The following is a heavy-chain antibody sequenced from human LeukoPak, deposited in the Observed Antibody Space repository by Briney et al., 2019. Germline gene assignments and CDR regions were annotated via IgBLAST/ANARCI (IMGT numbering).Heavy chain of an antibody. Sequence: GGSLRLSCAVSGFTFSSYWMGWVRQAPGKGLEWVAYIKQDGSEKYYVDSVKGRFTISRDNAKNSLFLQMNSLRAEDTAVYYCARDRVFYDSSGYSWDHWGQGTLVTVSS. D-gene: IGHD3-22*01. V-gene: IGHV3-7*01. CDR1: GFTFSSYW. J-gene: IGHJ4*02. CDR3: ARDRVFYDSSGYSWDH. CDR2: IKQDGSEK.